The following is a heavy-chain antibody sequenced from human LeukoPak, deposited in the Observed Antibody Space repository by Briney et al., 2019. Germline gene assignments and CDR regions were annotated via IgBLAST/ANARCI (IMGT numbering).Heavy chain of an antibody. Sequence: PSETLSLTCTVSGDSFSSTTYYWSWIRQPPGKGLEWIGYIYYSGSTNYNPSLKSRVTISVDTSKNQFSLKLSSVTAADTAVYYCARLWYNWNYWFDPWGQGTLVTVSS. CDR3: ARLWYNWNYWFDP. V-gene: IGHV4-61*01. CDR1: GDSFSSTTYY. D-gene: IGHD1-7*01. J-gene: IGHJ5*02. CDR2: IYYSGST.